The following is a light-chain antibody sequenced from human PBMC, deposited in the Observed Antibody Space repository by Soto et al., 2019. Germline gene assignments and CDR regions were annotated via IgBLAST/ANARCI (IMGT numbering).Light chain of an antibody. CDR3: QQYNKWPLT. J-gene: IGKJ1*01. V-gene: IGKV3-15*01. Sequence: EIVITQSPATLSVSPGEGATLSCRASQGIGNTLAWYQQKPGQTPRLLIYAASIRATGVPARFSGSGSGTEFTLTISSLQSEDFTVYYCQQYNKWPLTFGQGTKVDIK. CDR2: AAS. CDR1: QGIGNT.